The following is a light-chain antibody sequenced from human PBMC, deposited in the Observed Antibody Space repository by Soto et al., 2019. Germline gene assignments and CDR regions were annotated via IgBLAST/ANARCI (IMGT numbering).Light chain of an antibody. V-gene: IGLV1-47*01. CDR2: KAS. Sequence: QSVLTQPPSASGTPGQRVTISCSGSSSNIGSNYVYWYQQVPGTAPRLLIYKASQRPSVVPDRFSGSKSGTSASLAISGHRCEDDADYYGAAWNSPLDGRVFGEGTKLTVL. CDR3: AAWNSPLDGRV. CDR1: SSNIGSNY. J-gene: IGLJ3*02.